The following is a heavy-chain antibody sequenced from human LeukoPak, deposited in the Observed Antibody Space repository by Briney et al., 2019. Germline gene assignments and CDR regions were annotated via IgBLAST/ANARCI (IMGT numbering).Heavy chain of an antibody. D-gene: IGHD6-19*01. V-gene: IGHV3-7*01. CDR3: ARDPKQWLVRGYFQH. CDR1: GFTFSSYW. CDR2: IKQDGSEK. J-gene: IGHJ1*01. Sequence: SGGSLRLSCAASGFTFSSYWMSWVRQAPGKGLEWVANIKQDGSEKYYVDSVKGRFTISRDNAKNSLYLQMDSLRAEDTAVYYCARDPKQWLVRGYFQHWGQGTLVTVSS.